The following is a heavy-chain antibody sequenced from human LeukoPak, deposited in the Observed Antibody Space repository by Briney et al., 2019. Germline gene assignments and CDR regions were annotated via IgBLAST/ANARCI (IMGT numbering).Heavy chain of an antibody. J-gene: IGHJ4*02. CDR2: ISSSSSYI. V-gene: IGHV3-21*01. CDR1: GFTFSSYG. D-gene: IGHD6-13*01. CDR3: ARGHIYSSSWFHY. Sequence: GGSLRLSCAASGFTFSSYGMHWVRQAPGKGLEWVSSISSSSSYIYYADSVKGRFTISRDNAKNSLYLQMNSLRAEDTAVYYCARGHIYSSSWFHYWGQGTLVTVSS.